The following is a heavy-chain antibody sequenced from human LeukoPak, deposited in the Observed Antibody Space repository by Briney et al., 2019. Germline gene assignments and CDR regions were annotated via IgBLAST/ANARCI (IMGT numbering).Heavy chain of an antibody. V-gene: IGHV4-39*07. Sequence: SETLSLTCSVSGGSVSSSSYYWGWIRQPPGKGLEWIGIIYYSGSTYYNPSLTSRITISVDTSKNQFSLKLSSVTAADTAVYYCVRTIVGATIGYYYYMDVWGRGTAVTVSS. D-gene: IGHD1-26*01. CDR2: IYYSGST. J-gene: IGHJ6*03. CDR3: VRTIVGATIGYYYYMDV. CDR1: GGSVSSSSYY.